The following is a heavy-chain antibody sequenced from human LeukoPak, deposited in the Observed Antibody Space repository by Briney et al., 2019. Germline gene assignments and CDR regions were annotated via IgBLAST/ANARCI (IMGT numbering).Heavy chain of an antibody. J-gene: IGHJ4*02. V-gene: IGHV3-23*01. D-gene: IGHD4-17*01. CDR3: ARAPGGFHGDYSPIAY. CDR1: GFTFSSYW. CDR2: ISGTGGTT. Sequence: GGSLRLSCAASGFTFSSYWMSWVRQAPGKGLEWVSSISGTGGTTYYEDSVKGRFTISRDNSQNTLYLQMNSLRADETAIYYCARAPGGFHGDYSPIAYWGQGTLVTVSS.